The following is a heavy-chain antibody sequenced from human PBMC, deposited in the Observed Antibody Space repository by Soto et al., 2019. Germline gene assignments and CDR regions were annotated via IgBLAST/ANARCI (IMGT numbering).Heavy chain of an antibody. D-gene: IGHD6-13*01. Sequence: PGGSLRLSCAASGFTFRNYSMNWVRQAPGKGLEWVSYISYTSGTIYYADSVKGRFTISRDKAKNSLYLQMNSLRDEDTAVYYCAKMGAAVGDVFYYYYHMDVWGQGTTVTVSS. J-gene: IGHJ6*02. CDR1: GFTFRNYS. V-gene: IGHV3-48*02. CDR2: ISYTSGTI. CDR3: AKMGAAVGDVFYYYYHMDV.